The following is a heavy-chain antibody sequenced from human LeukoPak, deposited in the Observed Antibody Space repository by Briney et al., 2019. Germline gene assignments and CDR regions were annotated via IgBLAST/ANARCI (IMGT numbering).Heavy chain of an antibody. D-gene: IGHD3-16*01. Sequence: ASVKVSCKAYGYTFTSYDINWVRQATGQGLEWMGWMNPNSGNTGYAQKFQGRVTMTRNTSISTAYMELSSLRSEDTAVYYCARAGAGDDAFDIWGQGTMVTVSS. J-gene: IGHJ3*02. V-gene: IGHV1-8*01. CDR2: MNPNSGNT. CDR1: GYTFTSYD. CDR3: ARAGAGDDAFDI.